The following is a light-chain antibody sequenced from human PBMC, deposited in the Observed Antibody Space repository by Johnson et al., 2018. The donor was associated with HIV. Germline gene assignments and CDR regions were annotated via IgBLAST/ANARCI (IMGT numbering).Light chain of an antibody. V-gene: IGLV1-51*01. CDR1: SSNIGNNY. Sequence: QSVLTQPPSVSAAPGQKVTISCSGSSSNIGNNYVSWYQHLQGTAPKLLIYDNNKRTSGIPAQFSGPKSGTSATMAITGLQPGDEAGYYCGTWNSSLSAEVFGTGTKVTVL. CDR3: GTWNSSLSAEV. CDR2: DNN. J-gene: IGLJ1*01.